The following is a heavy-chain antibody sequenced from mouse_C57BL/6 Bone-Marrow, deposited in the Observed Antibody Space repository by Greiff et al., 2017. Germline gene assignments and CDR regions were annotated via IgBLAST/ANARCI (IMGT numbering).Heavy chain of an antibody. D-gene: IGHD1-1*01. CDR3: ARDYGSSYEGYFDV. J-gene: IGHJ1*03. V-gene: IGHV1-22*01. CDR1: GYTFTDYN. CDR2: INPNNGGT. Sequence: EVQLQQSGPELVKPGASVKMSCKASGYTFTDYNMHWVKQSHGKSLEWIGYINPNNGGTSYNQKFKGKATLTVNTSSSTAYMELRSLTSEDSAVYCCARDYGSSYEGYFDVWGTGTTVTVSS.